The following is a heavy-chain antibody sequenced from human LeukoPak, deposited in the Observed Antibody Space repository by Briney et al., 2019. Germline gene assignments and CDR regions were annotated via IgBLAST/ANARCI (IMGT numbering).Heavy chain of an antibody. CDR2: ISYDGSNK. J-gene: IGHJ3*02. CDR3: ARVSRGYYYDSSGYII. V-gene: IGHV3-30*03. CDR1: GFTFSSYG. Sequence: GGSLRLSCAASGFTFSSYGMHWVRQAPGKGLEWVAVISYDGSNKYYADSVKGRFTISRDNSKNTLYLQMNSLRAEDTAVYYCARVSRGYYYDSSGYIIWGQGTMVTVSS. D-gene: IGHD3-22*01.